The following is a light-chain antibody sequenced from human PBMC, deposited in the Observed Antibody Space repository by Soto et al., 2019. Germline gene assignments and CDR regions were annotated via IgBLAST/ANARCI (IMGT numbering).Light chain of an antibody. CDR1: SSDVGSYNL. CDR3: CSYAGSSTVV. J-gene: IGLJ2*01. V-gene: IGLV2-23*01. CDR2: EGS. Sequence: QSALTQPASVSGSPGQSITISCTGTSSDVGSYNLVSWYQQHPGKAPKLMIYEGSKRPSGVSNRFSGSKSGNTASLTISGLQAEDAADYYCCSYAGSSTVVFGGWTKLTVL.